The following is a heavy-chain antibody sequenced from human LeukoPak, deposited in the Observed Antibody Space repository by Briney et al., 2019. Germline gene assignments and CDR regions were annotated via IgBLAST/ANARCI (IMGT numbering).Heavy chain of an antibody. J-gene: IGHJ4*02. CDR3: ARGVPPMGTIDD. D-gene: IGHD3-10*01. Sequence: PGGSLRLSCAVSGFTFSNYDMHWVRQPTAKGLEWVSVVGATGDTYYAGSVKRRFTISRENAKNSLYLQMNILRAGDTAVYYCARGVPPMGTIDDWGQGTLVTVSS. CDR1: GFTFSNYD. V-gene: IGHV3-13*01. CDR2: VGATGDT.